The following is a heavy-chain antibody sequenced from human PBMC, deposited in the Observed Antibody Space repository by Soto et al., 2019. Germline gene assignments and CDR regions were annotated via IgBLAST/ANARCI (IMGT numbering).Heavy chain of an antibody. CDR2: IYYSGST. D-gene: IGHD6-6*01. Sequence: SETLSLTCTVSGGSISSSSYYWGWIRQPPGKGLEWIGSIYYSGSTYYNPSLKSRVTISVDTSKNQFSLKLSSVTAADTAVYYCARDLRGSSSIWFDPWGQGTLVTVSS. J-gene: IGHJ5*02. CDR1: GGSISSSSYY. V-gene: IGHV4-39*07. CDR3: ARDLRGSSSIWFDP.